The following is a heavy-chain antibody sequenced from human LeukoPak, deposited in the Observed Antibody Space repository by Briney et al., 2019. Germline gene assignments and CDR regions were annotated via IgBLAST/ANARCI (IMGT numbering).Heavy chain of an antibody. D-gene: IGHD6-19*01. J-gene: IGHJ4*02. Sequence: SETLSLTCAVYGGSFSGYYWSLIRLPPGKGLEWIGEINHSGSTNYNQSLKSRVTISVDTSKNQFSLKLSSVTAADTAVYYCARGGWWRVFDYWGQGTLVTVSS. CDR3: ARGGWWRVFDY. V-gene: IGHV4-34*01. CDR1: GGSFSGYY. CDR2: INHSGST.